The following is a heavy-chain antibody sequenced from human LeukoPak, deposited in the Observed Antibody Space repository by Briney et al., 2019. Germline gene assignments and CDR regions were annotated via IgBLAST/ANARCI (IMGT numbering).Heavy chain of an antibody. CDR2: IIHSGAT. CDR1: GGSFSDYY. D-gene: IGHD3-3*02. CDR3: ARGRFSVYYFDY. Sequence: SETLSLTCGASGGSFSDYYWSWIRQPPGKGLEWIGEIIHSGATSSSPSLKSRVTISMDPSKNQFSLRLSSVTAADTAVYYCARGRFSVYYFDYWGQGTLVTVSS. V-gene: IGHV4-34*01. J-gene: IGHJ4*02.